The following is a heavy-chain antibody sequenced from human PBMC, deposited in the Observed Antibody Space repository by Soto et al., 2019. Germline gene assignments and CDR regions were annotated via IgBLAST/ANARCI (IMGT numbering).Heavy chain of an antibody. J-gene: IGHJ6*02. V-gene: IGHV4-34*01. Sequence: QVQLQQWGAGLLKPSETLSLTCAVYGGSFSGYYWSWIRQPPGKGLEWIGEINHSGSTNYNPSLKSRVTISVDTSTNQFSLKLSSVTAADTAVYYCARNRITMVRGVIIPSLYYYYGMDVWGQGTTVTVSS. CDR1: GGSFSGYY. CDR3: ARNRITMVRGVIIPSLYYYYGMDV. CDR2: INHSGST. D-gene: IGHD3-10*01.